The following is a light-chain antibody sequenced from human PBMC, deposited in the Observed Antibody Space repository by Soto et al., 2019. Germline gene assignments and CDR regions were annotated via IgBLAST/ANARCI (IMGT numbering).Light chain of an antibody. V-gene: IGLV2-14*01. Sequence: QSVLTQPASVSGSPGQSITISCTGTSSDIGGYNYVSWYQQYPGKAPKLMIFGVSDRPSGVPNRFSGSKSGNTASLTISGLQAEDEADYYCCSYAGSYLLYVFGTGTKVTVL. CDR2: GVS. J-gene: IGLJ1*01. CDR1: SSDIGGYNY. CDR3: CSYAGSYLLYV.